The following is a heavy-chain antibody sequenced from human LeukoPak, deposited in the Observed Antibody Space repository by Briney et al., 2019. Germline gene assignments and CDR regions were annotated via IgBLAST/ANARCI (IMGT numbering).Heavy chain of an antibody. D-gene: IGHD1-26*01. CDR3: AKGSGSYRTFDY. CDR1: GFTFSSYG. Sequence: GGSLRLSCAASGFTFSSYGMSWVRQAPGKGLEWVSAISGSGGSTYYADSVKGRFTISRDNSKNTLYLQMNSLRAEDTAVYYCAKGSGSYRTFDYWGQGTLVTVSS. V-gene: IGHV3-23*01. J-gene: IGHJ4*02. CDR2: ISGSGGST.